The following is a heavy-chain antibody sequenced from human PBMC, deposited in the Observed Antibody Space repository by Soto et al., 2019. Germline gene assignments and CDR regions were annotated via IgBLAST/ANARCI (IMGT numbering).Heavy chain of an antibody. J-gene: IGHJ4*02. Sequence: QVQLVQSGADVKKPGSSVKVSCKASGGTLNNYLITWVRQAPGQGLEWMGEIIPISGTSNFAQKFQGRVTITAVESTSTAYMELSSLRSEDTAVYYCARGGVDTITFDYWGPGTLVTVSP. D-gene: IGHD4-4*01. CDR3: ARGGVDTITFDY. CDR1: GGTLNNYL. CDR2: IIPISGTS. V-gene: IGHV1-69*01.